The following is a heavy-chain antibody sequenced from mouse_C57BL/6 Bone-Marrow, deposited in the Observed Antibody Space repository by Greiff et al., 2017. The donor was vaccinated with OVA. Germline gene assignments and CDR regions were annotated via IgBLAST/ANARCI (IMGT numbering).Heavy chain of an antibody. Sequence: VQLQQSGAELVKPGASVKMSCKASGYTFTSYWITWVKQRPGQGLEWIGDIYPGSGSTNYNEKFKSKATLTVDTSSSTAYMQLSSLTSEDSAVYYCARGATVVATTLDYWGQGTTLTVSS. V-gene: IGHV1-55*01. D-gene: IGHD1-1*01. CDR1: GYTFTSYW. CDR2: IYPGSGST. J-gene: IGHJ2*01. CDR3: ARGATVVATTLDY.